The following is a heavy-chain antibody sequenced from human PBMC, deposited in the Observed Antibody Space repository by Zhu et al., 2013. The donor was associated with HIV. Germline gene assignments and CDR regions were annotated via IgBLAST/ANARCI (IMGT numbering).Heavy chain of an antibody. CDR2: ISAYNGNT. CDR1: GYTFTSYG. V-gene: IGHV1-18*01. CDR3: ARDPTDYDFWSGYSKGGMDV. J-gene: IGHJ6*02. D-gene: IGHD3-3*01. Sequence: QVQLVQSGAEVKKPGASVKVSCKASGYTFTSYGISWVRQAPGQGLEWMGWISAYNGNTNYAQKLQGRVTMTTDTSTSTAYMELRSLRSDDTAVYYCARDPTDYDFWSGYSKGGMDVWGQGTTVTVSS.